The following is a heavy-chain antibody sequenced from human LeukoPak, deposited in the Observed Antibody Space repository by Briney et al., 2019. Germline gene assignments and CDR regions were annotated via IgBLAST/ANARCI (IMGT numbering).Heavy chain of an antibody. Sequence: SETLSLTCTVSGGSISSYYWSWIRQPPGKGLEWIGYIYYSGSTNYNPSLKSRVTISVDTSKNQFSLKLSSVTAADTAVYYCARYQRGNSDAFDIWGQGTMVTVSS. V-gene: IGHV4-59*01. CDR3: ARYQRGNSDAFDI. CDR2: IYYSGST. D-gene: IGHD4-23*01. CDR1: GGSISSYY. J-gene: IGHJ3*02.